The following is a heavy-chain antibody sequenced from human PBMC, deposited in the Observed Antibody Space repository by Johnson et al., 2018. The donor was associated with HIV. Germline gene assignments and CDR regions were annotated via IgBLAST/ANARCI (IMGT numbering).Heavy chain of an antibody. CDR2: IGTAGDT. J-gene: IGHJ3*02. Sequence: VQLVESGGGLVKPGGSLRLSCAASGFTFSDYYMSWIRQASGKGLEWVSAIGTAGDTYYPGSVKGRFTISRDNSKNTLYLQMNSLRAEDTAVYYCAKDLFTEREDDVFDIWGQGTMVTVSS. CDR1: GFTFSDYY. D-gene: IGHD1-26*01. CDR3: AKDLFTEREDDVFDI. V-gene: IGHV3-13*01.